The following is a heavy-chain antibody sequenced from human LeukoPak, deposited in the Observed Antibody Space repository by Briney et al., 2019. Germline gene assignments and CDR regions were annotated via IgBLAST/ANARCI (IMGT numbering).Heavy chain of an antibody. Sequence: SETLSLXCTVSGGSISSSSYYWAWIRQPPGKGLEWIGSIYYSGVTYYNPSLKSRVTISVDTSKNQFSLKLSSVTAADTAVYYCARESSIVGGTWGQGTLVTVSS. D-gene: IGHD1-26*01. CDR1: GGSISSSSYY. CDR3: ARESSIVGGT. V-gene: IGHV4-39*02. CDR2: IYYSGVT. J-gene: IGHJ5*02.